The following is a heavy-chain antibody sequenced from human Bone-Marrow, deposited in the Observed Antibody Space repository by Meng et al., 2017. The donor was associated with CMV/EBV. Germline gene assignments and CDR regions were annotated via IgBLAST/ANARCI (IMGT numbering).Heavy chain of an antibody. CDR3: ARLSGEAAMPFDY. J-gene: IGHJ4*02. CDR2: IYYSGST. V-gene: IGHV4-59*01. CDR1: GFTFSSYA. D-gene: IGHD2-2*01. Sequence: ESLKISCAASGFTFSSYAMHWVRQAPGKGLEWIGYIYYSGSTNYNPSLKSRVTISVDTSKNQFSLKLSSVTAADTAVYYCARLSGEAAMPFDYWGQGTLVTVSS.